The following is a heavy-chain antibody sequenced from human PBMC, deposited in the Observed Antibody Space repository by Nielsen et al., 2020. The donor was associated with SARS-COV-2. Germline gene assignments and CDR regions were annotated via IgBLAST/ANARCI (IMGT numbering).Heavy chain of an antibody. CDR1: GGSFSGYY. D-gene: IGHD1-26*01. Sequence: SETLSLTCAVYGGSFSGYYWSWIRQPPGKGLEWIGEINHSGSTNYNPSLKSRVTISVDTSKNQFSLKLSSVTAADTAVYYCARGRGSQDYWGQGTLVTVSS. V-gene: IGHV4-34*01. CDR2: INHSGST. CDR3: ARGRGSQDY. J-gene: IGHJ4*02.